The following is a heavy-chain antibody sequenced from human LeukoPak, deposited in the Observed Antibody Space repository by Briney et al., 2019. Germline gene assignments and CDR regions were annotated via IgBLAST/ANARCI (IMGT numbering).Heavy chain of an antibody. CDR3: ARDIEYSSSDY. Sequence: GASVKVSCKASGGTFSSYAISWVRQAPGQGLEWMGWINPNSGGTNYAQKFQGRVTMTRDTSISTAYMELSRLRSDDTAVYYCARDIEYSSSDYWGQGTLVTVSS. CDR1: GGTFSSYA. D-gene: IGHD6-6*01. J-gene: IGHJ4*02. CDR2: INPNSGGT. V-gene: IGHV1-2*02.